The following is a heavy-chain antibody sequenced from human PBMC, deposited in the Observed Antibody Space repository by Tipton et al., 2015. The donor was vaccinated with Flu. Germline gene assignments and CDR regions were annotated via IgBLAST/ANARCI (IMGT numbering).Heavy chain of an antibody. Sequence: LSLTCVASGFSFSTYDMNWVRQAPGKGLEWISYISRGGRTTYYSDFVKGRLTISRDNTKNSLFLQMNSLKAEDTAVYYCAKEDDILTGSFDLWGQGTPVTVSA. D-gene: IGHD3-9*01. V-gene: IGHV3-48*03. CDR3: AKEDDILTGSFDL. J-gene: IGHJ5*02. CDR1: GFSFSTYD. CDR2: ISRGGRTT.